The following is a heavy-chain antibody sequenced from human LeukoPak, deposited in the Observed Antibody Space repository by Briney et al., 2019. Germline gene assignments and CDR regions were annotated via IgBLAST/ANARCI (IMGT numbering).Heavy chain of an antibody. J-gene: IGHJ4*02. CDR3: ATDYYDSSSYYHFDY. Sequence: PGGSLRLSCAASGFTVSSNYMSWVRQAPGKGPEWVSVIYSGGSTYYADSVKGRFTISRDNSKNTLYLQMNSLRAEDTAVYYCATDYYDSSSYYHFDYWGQGTLVAVSS. D-gene: IGHD3-22*01. V-gene: IGHV3-66*01. CDR1: GFTVSSNY. CDR2: IYSGGST.